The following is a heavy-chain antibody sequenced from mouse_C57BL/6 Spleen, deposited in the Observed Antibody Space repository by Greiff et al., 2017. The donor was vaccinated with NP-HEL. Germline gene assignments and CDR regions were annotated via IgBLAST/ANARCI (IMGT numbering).Heavy chain of an antibody. D-gene: IGHD2-4*01. CDR1: GFTFSSYA. CDR3: TREGDYAAWFAY. Sequence: EVQGVESGEGLVKPGGSLKLSCAASGFTFSSYAMSWVRQTPEKRLEWVAYISSGGDYIYYADTVKGRFTISRDNARNTLYLQMSSLKSEDTAMYYCTREGDYAAWFAYWGQGTLVTVSA. CDR2: ISSGGDYI. V-gene: IGHV5-9-1*02. J-gene: IGHJ3*01.